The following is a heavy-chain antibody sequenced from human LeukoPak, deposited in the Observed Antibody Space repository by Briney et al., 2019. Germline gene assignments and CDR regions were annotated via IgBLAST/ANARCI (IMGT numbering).Heavy chain of an antibody. CDR3: AKDPKTLGAVAGALDFDY. J-gene: IGHJ4*02. CDR2: ISSSSSTI. D-gene: IGHD6-19*01. V-gene: IGHV3-48*04. CDR1: GFTFSSYS. Sequence: PGGSLRLSCAASGFTFSSYSMNWVRQAPGKGLEWVSYISSSSSTIYYADSVKGRFTISRDNAKNSLYLQMNSLRAEDTALYYCAKDPKTLGAVAGALDFDYWGQGTLVTVSS.